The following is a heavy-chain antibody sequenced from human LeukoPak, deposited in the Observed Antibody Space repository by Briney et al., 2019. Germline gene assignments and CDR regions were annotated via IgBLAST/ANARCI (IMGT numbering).Heavy chain of an antibody. CDR2: ISSSSSYI. V-gene: IGHV3-21*01. CDR3: ARGTDHGGLCSSTSCFPYYFDY. J-gene: IGHJ4*02. D-gene: IGHD2-2*01. CDR1: GFTFSKAW. Sequence: PGGSLRLSCAASGFTFSKAWMSWVRQATGKGLEWVSSISSSSSYIYYADSVKGRFTISRDNAKNSLYLQMNSLRAEDTAVYYCARGTDHGGLCSSTSCFPYYFDYWGQGTLVTVSS.